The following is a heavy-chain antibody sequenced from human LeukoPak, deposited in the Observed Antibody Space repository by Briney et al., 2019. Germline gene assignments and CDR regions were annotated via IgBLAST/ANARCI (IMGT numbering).Heavy chain of an antibody. V-gene: IGHV4-4*07. D-gene: IGHD3-22*01. CDR1: GGSISSYY. CDR2: IYTSGST. Sequence: ASETLSLTCTVSGGSISSYYWSWIRQPAGKGLEWIGRIYTSGSTNYNPSLKSRVTMSVDTSKNQFSLKLTSMTAADTAVYYCARLVVITTFDWFDPWGQGTLVTVSS. J-gene: IGHJ5*02. CDR3: ARLVVITTFDWFDP.